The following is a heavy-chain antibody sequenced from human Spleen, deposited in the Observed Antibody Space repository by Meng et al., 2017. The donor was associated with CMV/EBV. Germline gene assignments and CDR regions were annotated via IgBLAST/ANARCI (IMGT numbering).Heavy chain of an antibody. Sequence: GGSLRLSCAASGFNFGGSGLHWVRQAPGRGLEWVAAQSSDGSDTYYADSVKGRFTISRDNSKNTLFLQMNSLRPEDTARYYCARGGGDIVVVPAATPYYYYGMDVWGQGTTVTVSS. D-gene: IGHD2-2*01. CDR1: GFNFGGSG. CDR2: QSSDGSDT. CDR3: ARGGGDIVVVPAATPYYYYGMDV. J-gene: IGHJ6*02. V-gene: IGHV3-30*04.